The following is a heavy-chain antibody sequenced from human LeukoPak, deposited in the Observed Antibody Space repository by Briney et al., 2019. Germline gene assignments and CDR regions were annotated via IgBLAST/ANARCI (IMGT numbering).Heavy chain of an antibody. Sequence: SETLSLTCTVSGGSISSYYWSWIRQPPGKGLEWIGYIYYSGSTNYNPSLKSRVTISVDTSKNQFSLKLSSVTAADTAMYYCARHVADFWSGYYKEDAFDIWGQGTMVTVSS. CDR2: IYYSGST. D-gene: IGHD3-3*01. CDR1: GGSISSYY. J-gene: IGHJ3*02. CDR3: ARHVADFWSGYYKEDAFDI. V-gene: IGHV4-59*08.